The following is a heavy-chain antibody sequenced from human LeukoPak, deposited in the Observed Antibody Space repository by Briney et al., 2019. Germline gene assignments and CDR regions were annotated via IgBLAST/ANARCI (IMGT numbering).Heavy chain of an antibody. J-gene: IGHJ2*01. D-gene: IGHD5-18*01. V-gene: IGHV3-30*12. CDR2: ISYDGTTK. CDR1: GFRFSDYG. Sequence: PGGSLRLSCAASGFRFSDYGMHWIRQASGKGLEWVAVISYDGTTKYFADSVRGRFTISRDNSRNTVNLQMNSLRAEDTALYFCTRGQEGYYFDFWGRGTRVIVSS. CDR3: TRGQEGYYFDF.